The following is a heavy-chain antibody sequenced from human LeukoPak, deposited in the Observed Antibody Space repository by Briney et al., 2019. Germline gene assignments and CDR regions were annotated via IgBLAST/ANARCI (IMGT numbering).Heavy chain of an antibody. CDR3: AKESSGGWYFDY. CDR2: IPASGGST. D-gene: IGHD6-19*01. V-gene: IGHV3-23*01. Sequence: PGGSLRLSCAASGFTFSSNVMIWVRQAPGEGLEWFSSIPASGGSTYYADSVKGRFTISRDNSKNSLYLQMNSLRAEDTAVYYCAKESSGGWYFDYWGQGTLVTVSS. J-gene: IGHJ4*02. CDR1: GFTFSSNV.